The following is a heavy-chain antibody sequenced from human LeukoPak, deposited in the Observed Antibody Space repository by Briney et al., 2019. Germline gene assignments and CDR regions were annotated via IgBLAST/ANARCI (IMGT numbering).Heavy chain of an antibody. J-gene: IGHJ3*02. CDR3: ARTGFFAAFDI. Sequence: PSGTLSLTCAVSGASISSSNWWSWVRQPPGKGLEWIGEMFDSGSTNYNPSLKSRANISVDTSKNHFSLRLSSVTAADTAVYYCARTGFFAAFDIWGQGTMVTVSS. V-gene: IGHV4-4*02. CDR1: GASISSSNW. CDR2: MFDSGST. D-gene: IGHD1-14*01.